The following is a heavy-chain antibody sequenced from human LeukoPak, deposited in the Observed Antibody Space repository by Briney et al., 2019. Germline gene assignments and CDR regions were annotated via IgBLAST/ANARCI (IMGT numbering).Heavy chain of an antibody. V-gene: IGHV1-8*02. CDR1: GYTFTGYY. J-gene: IGHJ6*03. D-gene: IGHD3-9*01. Sequence: ASVKVSCKASGYTFTGYYMHWVRQATGQGLEWMGWMNPNSGNTGYAQKFQGRVTMTRNTSISTAYMELSSLRSEDTAVYYCARGRGAIRDLLRYFDPRRKYYYYYYMDVWGKGTTVTISS. CDR2: MNPNSGNT. CDR3: ARGRGAIRDLLRYFDPRRKYYYYYYMDV.